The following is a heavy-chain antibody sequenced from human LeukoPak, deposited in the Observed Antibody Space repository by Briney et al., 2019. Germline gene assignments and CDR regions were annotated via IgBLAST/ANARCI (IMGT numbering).Heavy chain of an antibody. Sequence: SETLSLACTVSGVSISSSSYYWAWIRQPPGQRLVSIVSIYGSVSTYHNPPLNSRDTIFVDTSKNQFSLKLSSVNAANTAVYYCARLVSTASYYYDYWGQGTLVTVSS. V-gene: IGHV4-39*01. CDR3: ARLVSTASYYYDY. CDR2: IYGSVST. CDR1: GVSISSSSYY. J-gene: IGHJ4*02. D-gene: IGHD3-22*01.